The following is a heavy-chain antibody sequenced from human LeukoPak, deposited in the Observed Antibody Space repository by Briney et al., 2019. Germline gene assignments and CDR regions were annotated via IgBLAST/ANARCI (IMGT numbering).Heavy chain of an antibody. J-gene: IGHJ4*02. V-gene: IGHV1-46*01. CDR1: GYTFTGYY. CDR2: INPSGGST. CDR3: ARDYDDSSGYYYFDY. D-gene: IGHD3-22*01. Sequence: ASVKVSCKASGYTFTGYYMHWVRQAPGQGLEWMGMINPSGGSTTYAQSFQGRVILTRDTSTSTVYMELRSLRSDDTAVYYCARDYDDSSGYYYFDYWGQGTLVTVSS.